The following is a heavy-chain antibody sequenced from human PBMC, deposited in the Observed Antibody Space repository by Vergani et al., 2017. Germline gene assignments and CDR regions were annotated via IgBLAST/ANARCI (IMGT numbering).Heavy chain of an antibody. CDR2: INPNSGGT. J-gene: IGHJ6*02. Sequence: QVQLVQSGAEVKKPGASVKVSCKASGYTFTGYYMHWVRQAPGQGLEWMGWINPNSGGTNYAQKFQGRVTMTRDTSISTAYMELSRLRSDDTAVYYCASLAFGVPRRNHYYYYGKDGWGQGTTVTVPS. CDR3: ASLAFGVPRRNHYYYYGKDG. D-gene: IGHD3-16*01. CDR1: GYTFTGYY. V-gene: IGHV1-2*02.